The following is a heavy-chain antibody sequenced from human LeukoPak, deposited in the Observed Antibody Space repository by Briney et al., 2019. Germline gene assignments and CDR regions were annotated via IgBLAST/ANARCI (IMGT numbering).Heavy chain of an antibody. D-gene: IGHD3-3*01. CDR1: GGTFSSYA. J-gene: IGHJ6*03. CDR3: AATIFGVPRDYYYYMDV. V-gene: IGHV1-69*05. CDR2: IIPIFGTA. Sequence: GSSVKVSCKASGGTFSSYAISWVRQAPGQGLEWMGGIIPIFGTANYAQKFQGRVTITTDESTSTAYMELSSLRSEDTAVYYCAATIFGVPRDYYYYMDVWGKGTTVTVSS.